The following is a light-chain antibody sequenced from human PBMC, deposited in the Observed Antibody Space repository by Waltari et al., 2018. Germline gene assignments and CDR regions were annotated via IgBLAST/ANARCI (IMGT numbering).Light chain of an antibody. CDR2: EVS. J-gene: IGLJ1*01. CDR1: TSDVGRYNR. CDR3: SSYTSSITYV. V-gene: IGLV2-18*02. Sequence: QSALTQPPSVSGSPGQSVPLSCTGTTSDVGRYNRVSWYQQAPGTAPKLLISEVSNRPSGVPDRFSGSKSDNTASLTISGLQAEDEADYYCSSYTSSITYVFGTGTKVTVL.